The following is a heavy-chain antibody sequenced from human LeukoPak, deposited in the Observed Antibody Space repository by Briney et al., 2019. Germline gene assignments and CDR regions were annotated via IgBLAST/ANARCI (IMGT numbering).Heavy chain of an antibody. J-gene: IGHJ3*02. Sequence: GESLKISCKGSGYTFTTDWIGWVRQMPGKGLEWMGIIYPGDSDTRYSPSFQGQVTFSVDESISTAYLQWSSLRASDTAMYYCARHASGSRLGGNSILYLDIWGQGTMVTVFS. CDR3: ARHASGSRLGGNSILYLDI. CDR1: GYTFTTDW. D-gene: IGHD1-26*01. V-gene: IGHV5-51*01. CDR2: IYPGDSDT.